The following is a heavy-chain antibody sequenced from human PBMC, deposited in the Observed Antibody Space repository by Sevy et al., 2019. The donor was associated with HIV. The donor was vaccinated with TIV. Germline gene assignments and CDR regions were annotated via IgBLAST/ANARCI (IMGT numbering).Heavy chain of an antibody. D-gene: IGHD3-10*01. CDR2: IYYSRST. Sequence: SETLSLTCTVSGGSISSYYWSWIRQPPGKGLEWIGYIYYSRSTNYNPSLKSRVTISVDTSKNQFSLKLSSVTAADTAVYYCARGHHITMVRGVIWGWPNWFDPWGQGTLVTVSS. CDR3: ARGHHITMVRGVIWGWPNWFDP. V-gene: IGHV4-59*13. CDR1: GGSISSYY. J-gene: IGHJ5*02.